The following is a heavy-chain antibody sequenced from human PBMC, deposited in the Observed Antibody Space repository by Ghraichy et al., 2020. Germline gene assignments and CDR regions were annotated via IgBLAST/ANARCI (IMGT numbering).Heavy chain of an antibody. D-gene: IGHD3-22*01. V-gene: IGHV3-23*01. Sequence: GGSLRLSCAASGFTFSTFSNYAMSWVRQAPGKGLEWVSTIHGTGSGTYSTDSVKGRLTISRDSSKNTLYLQMNSLRAEDTAVYYCAKDRDYYDSSGYYFNAFDIWGQGTMVTVSS. J-gene: IGHJ3*02. CDR1: GFTFSTFSNYA. CDR2: IHGTGSGT. CDR3: AKDRDYYDSSGYYFNAFDI.